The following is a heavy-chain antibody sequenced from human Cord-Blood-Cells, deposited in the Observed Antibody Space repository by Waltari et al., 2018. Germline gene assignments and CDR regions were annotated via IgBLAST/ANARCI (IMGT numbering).Heavy chain of an antibody. CDR3: ARVATDYYFDY. V-gene: IGHV1-18*01. J-gene: IGHJ4*02. CDR2: IRAYNGNT. CDR1: GYTFTSYG. D-gene: IGHD5-12*01. Sequence: QVQLVQSGAEVKKPGASVKVSCKASGYTFTSYGISWVRQAPGQGLWWMGWIRAYNGNTNYAQKIQGRGTMTTDTSTSTAYMGLRSLRSDDTAVYYCARVATDYYFDYWGQGTLVTVSS.